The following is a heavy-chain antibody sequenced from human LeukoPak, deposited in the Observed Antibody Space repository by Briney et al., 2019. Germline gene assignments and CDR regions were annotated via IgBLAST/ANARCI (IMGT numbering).Heavy chain of an antibody. CDR2: INPNSGGT. J-gene: IGHJ4*02. D-gene: IGHD3-10*01. CDR3: ASGFGGSGSLTKIFDY. CDR1: GYTFTGYY. V-gene: IGHV1-2*02. Sequence: ASVKVSCKASGYTFTGYYMHWVRRAPGQGLEWMGGINPNSGGTNYAQKFQGRVTMTRDTSISTAYMEVSSLRSDDTAVYYCASGFGGSGSLTKIFDYWGQGTLVTVSP.